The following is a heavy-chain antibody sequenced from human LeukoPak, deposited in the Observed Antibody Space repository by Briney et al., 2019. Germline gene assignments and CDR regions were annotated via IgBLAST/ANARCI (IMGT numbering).Heavy chain of an antibody. CDR3: ARAEMDILTGTSYYFDY. CDR2: IDYSGDT. CDR1: GDSFSSYY. Sequence: TSETLSLTCSVSGDSFSSYYWSWIRQPPGKGLEWIGYIDYSGDTNYSPALKSRVTISVDTSKNQFSLKLSSVTAADTAVYYCARAEMDILTGTSYYFDYWGQGTLVTVSS. V-gene: IGHV4-59*01. J-gene: IGHJ4*02. D-gene: IGHD3-9*01.